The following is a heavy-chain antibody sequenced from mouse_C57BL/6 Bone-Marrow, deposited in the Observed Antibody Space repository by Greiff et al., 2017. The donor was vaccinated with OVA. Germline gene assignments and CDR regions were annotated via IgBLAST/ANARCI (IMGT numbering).Heavy chain of an antibody. J-gene: IGHJ4*01. CDR1: GFSLTSYG. D-gene: IGHD4-1*01. V-gene: IGHV2-2*01. CDR2: IWGGGST. CDR3: AQGGLGRAMDY. Sequence: QVHVKQSGPGLVQPSQSLSITCTVSGFSLTSYGVHWVRQSPGKGLEWLGVIWGGGSTDYNAAFISRLSISKDNSKSQVFFKMNSLQADDTAIYYCAQGGLGRAMDYWGQGTSVTVSS.